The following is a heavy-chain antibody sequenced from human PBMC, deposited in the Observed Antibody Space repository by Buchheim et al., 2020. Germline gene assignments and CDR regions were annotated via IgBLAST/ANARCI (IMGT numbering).Heavy chain of an antibody. V-gene: IGHV3-66*01. CDR1: GLAVSNTY. CDR2: IYSGGST. CDR3: ARDRESSGWYRGLDY. J-gene: IGHJ4*02. D-gene: IGHD6-19*01. Sequence: VQLVESGGGLVQPGGSLRLSCAASGLAVSNTYISWVRQAPGKGLEWVSVIYSGGSTYYTDSVKGRFTMSRDNSKSTLYLQMNSLRADDTAVYYCARDRESSGWYRGLDYWGQGTL.